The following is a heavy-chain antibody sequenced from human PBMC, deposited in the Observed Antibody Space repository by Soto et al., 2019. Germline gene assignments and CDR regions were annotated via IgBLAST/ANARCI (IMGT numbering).Heavy chain of an antibody. D-gene: IGHD4-17*01. CDR1: GFTFSSYA. CDR2: ISGSGGST. V-gene: IGHV3-23*01. Sequence: EVQLLESGGGLVQPGGSLRLSCAASGFTFSSYAMSWVRQAPGKRLEWVSAISGSGGSTYYADSVKGRFTISRDNSKNTLYLQMNSLRAEDTAVYYCAKDPLNDYGDYEPFDYWGQGTLVTVSS. J-gene: IGHJ4*02. CDR3: AKDPLNDYGDYEPFDY.